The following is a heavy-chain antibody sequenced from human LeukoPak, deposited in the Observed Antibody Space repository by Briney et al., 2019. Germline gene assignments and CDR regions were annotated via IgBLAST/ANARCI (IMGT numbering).Heavy chain of an antibody. V-gene: IGHV3-23*01. J-gene: IGHJ6*03. CDR2: ISGSGGSI. CDR3: AKHLGAAAGPTDYYYYMDV. D-gene: IGHD6-13*01. Sequence: PGGSLRLSCAASGFTFTSYAMSWVRQAPGKGLEWVSPISGSGGSIYYADSVKGRFTISRDNSKNTLYLQMNSLRAEDTAVYYCAKHLGAAAGPTDYYYYMDVWGKGTTVTVSS. CDR1: GFTFTSYA.